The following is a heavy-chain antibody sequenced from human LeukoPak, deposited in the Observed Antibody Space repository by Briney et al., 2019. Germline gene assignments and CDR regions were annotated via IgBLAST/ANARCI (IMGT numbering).Heavy chain of an antibody. CDR2: ISGSGGST. CDR1: GFTFSSYA. V-gene: IGHV3-23*01. CDR3: ARDFAGSGYFDY. J-gene: IGHJ4*02. Sequence: LAGGSLRLSCAASGFTFSSYAMSWVRQAPGKGLEWVSAISGSGGSTYYADSVKGRFTISRDNSKNTLYLQMNSLRAEDTAVYYCARDFAGSGYFDYWGQGTLVTVSS. D-gene: IGHD2-15*01.